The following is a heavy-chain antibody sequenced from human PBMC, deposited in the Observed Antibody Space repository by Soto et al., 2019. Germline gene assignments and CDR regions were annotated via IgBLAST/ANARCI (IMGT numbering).Heavy chain of an antibody. J-gene: IGHJ6*02. V-gene: IGHV3-30-3*01. Sequence: GGSLRLSCAASGFTFSSYAMHWVRQAPGKGLEWVAVISYDGSNKYYADSVKGRFTISRDNSKNTLYLQMNSLRAEDTAVYYCARGPRAVAGVERPPYYYYYGMDVWGQGTTVTVSS. CDR1: GFTFSSYA. D-gene: IGHD6-19*01. CDR3: ARGPRAVAGVERPPYYYYYGMDV. CDR2: ISYDGSNK.